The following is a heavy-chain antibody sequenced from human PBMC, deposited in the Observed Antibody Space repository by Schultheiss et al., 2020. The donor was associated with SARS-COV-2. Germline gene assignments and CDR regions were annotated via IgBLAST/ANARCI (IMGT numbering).Heavy chain of an antibody. CDR1: GFTFDDYA. J-gene: IGHJ4*02. D-gene: IGHD6-13*01. V-gene: IGHV3-20*04. CDR2: INWNGGST. Sequence: GSLRLSCAASGFTFDDYAMHWVRQAPGKGLEWVSGINWNGGSTGYADSVKGRFTISRDNSKNTLYLQMNSLRAEDTAVYYCAKVAAAAGTMRYWGQGTLVTVSS. CDR3: AKVAAAAGTMRY.